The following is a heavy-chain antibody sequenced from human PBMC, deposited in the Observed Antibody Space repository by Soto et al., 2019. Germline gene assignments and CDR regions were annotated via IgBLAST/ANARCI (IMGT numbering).Heavy chain of an antibody. J-gene: IGHJ6*02. CDR1: GGSISSSSYY. CDR3: RVWDDDASFYYYYGMDV. V-gene: IGHV4-39*01. Sequence: QLQLQESGPGLVKPSESLSLTCTVSGGSISSSSYYWGWIRQPPGMGLEWIGSIYYSGSTYYNPSLKSRVTISVDTSKNQFSLKLSSVTAADTAVYYCRVWDDDASFYYYYGMDVWGQGTTVTVSS. D-gene: IGHD1-26*01. CDR2: IYYSGST.